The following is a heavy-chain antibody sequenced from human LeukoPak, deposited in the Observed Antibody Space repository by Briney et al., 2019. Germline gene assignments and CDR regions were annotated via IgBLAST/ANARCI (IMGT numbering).Heavy chain of an antibody. CDR3: TRSLGVVIHGGMDV. J-gene: IGHJ6*02. CDR1: GGSISSYH. Sequence: SQTLSLTCTVSGGSISSYHWSWIRQPPGKGLEWIGHIYYTGSTNYNPSLKSRVTISLDTSKNQFSLKLSSVTAADTAVYYCTRSLGVVIHGGMDVWGQGTTVTVSS. D-gene: IGHD3-3*01. CDR2: IYYTGST. V-gene: IGHV4-59*01.